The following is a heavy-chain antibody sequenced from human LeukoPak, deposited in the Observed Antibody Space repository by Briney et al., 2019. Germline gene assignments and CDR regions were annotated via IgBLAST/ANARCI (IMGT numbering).Heavy chain of an antibody. J-gene: IGHJ4*02. V-gene: IGHV3-30-3*01. CDR3: ASDSAVAY. CDR1: GFTFSSYA. D-gene: IGHD6-19*01. Sequence: GGSLRLSCAASGFTFSSYAMHWVRQAPGKGLEWVAVISYDGSNKYYADSVKGRFTISRDNSKNTLYLQMNSLRAEDTAVYYCASDSAVAYWGQGTLVTVSS. CDR2: ISYDGSNK.